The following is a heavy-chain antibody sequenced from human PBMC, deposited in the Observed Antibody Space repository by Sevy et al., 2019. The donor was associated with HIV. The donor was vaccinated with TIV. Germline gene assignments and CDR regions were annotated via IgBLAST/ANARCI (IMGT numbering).Heavy chain of an antibody. D-gene: IGHD3-22*01. V-gene: IGHV3-9*01. J-gene: IGHJ4*02. CDR1: GFTFDDYA. CDR2: ISWNSGSI. CDR3: AKDSQYYYDSSGYYDY. Sequence: GGSLRLSCAASGFTFDDYAMHWVRQAPGKGLEWVSGISWNSGSIGYADSVNGRFTISRDNAKNSLYLQMNSLRAEDTALYYCAKDSQYYYDSSGYYDYWGQGTLVTISS.